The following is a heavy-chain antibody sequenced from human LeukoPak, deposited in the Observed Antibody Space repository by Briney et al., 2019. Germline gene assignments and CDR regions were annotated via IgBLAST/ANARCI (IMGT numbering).Heavy chain of an antibody. J-gene: IGHJ5*02. D-gene: IGHD1-26*01. CDR1: GGSFSGYY. CDR2: INHSGST. CDR3: ARGHSRSYEDLAWFDP. V-gene: IGHV4-34*01. Sequence: SETLSLTCAVYGGSFSGYYWSWIRQPPGKGLEWIGEINHSGSTNYNPSLKSRVTISVDTSKNQFSLKLSSVTAADTAVYYYARGHSRSYEDLAWFDPWGQGTLVTVSS.